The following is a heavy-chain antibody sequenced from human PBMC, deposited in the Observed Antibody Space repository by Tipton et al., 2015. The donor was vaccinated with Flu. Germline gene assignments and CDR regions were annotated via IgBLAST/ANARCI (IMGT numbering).Heavy chain of an antibody. CDR3: ARDWGSGRYQPYYYYYMDV. Sequence: TLSLTCAVYGGSFSGYYWSWIRQPPGKGLEWIGEINHSGSTNYNPPLKSRVTISVDTSKNQFSLKLSSVTAADTAVYYCARDWGSGRYQPYYYYYMDVWGKGTTVTVSS. CDR1: GGSFSGYY. J-gene: IGHJ6*03. D-gene: IGHD3-10*01. V-gene: IGHV4-34*01. CDR2: INHSGST.